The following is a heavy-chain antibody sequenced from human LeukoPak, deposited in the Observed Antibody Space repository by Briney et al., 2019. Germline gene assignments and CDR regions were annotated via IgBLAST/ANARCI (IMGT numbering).Heavy chain of an antibody. CDR1: GYTFTSYG. J-gene: IGHJ4*02. D-gene: IGHD6-19*01. CDR2: ISAYNGNT. Sequence: ASVKVSCKASGYTFTSYGISWVRQPPGQGLEWMGWISAYNGNTNYAQELQGRVTMTTDTSTSTAYMELRSLRSDDTAVYYCARDFEQWLVQGFDYWGQGTLVTVSS. V-gene: IGHV1-18*01. CDR3: ARDFEQWLVQGFDY.